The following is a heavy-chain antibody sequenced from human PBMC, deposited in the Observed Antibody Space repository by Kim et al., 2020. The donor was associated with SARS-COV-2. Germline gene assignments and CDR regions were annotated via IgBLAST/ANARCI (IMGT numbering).Heavy chain of an antibody. J-gene: IGHJ5*02. CDR3: ARDRDCSSTSCSSNWFDP. D-gene: IGHD2-2*01. Sequence: SVKVSCKASGGTFSSYAISWVRQAPGQGLEWMGGIIPIFGTANYAQKFQGRVTITADESTSTAYMELSSLRSEDTAVYYCARDRDCSSTSCSSNWFDPWGQGTLVTVSS. CDR1: GGTFSSYA. CDR2: IIPIFGTA. V-gene: IGHV1-69*13.